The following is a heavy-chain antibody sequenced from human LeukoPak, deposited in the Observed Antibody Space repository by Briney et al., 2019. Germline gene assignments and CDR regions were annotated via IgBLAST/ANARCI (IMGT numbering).Heavy chain of an antibody. J-gene: IGHJ4*02. CDR3: ASIIAARPEAGIDY. V-gene: IGHV1-46*01. D-gene: IGHD6-6*01. CDR1: GYTFTSYY. CDR2: INPSGGST. Sequence: ASVKVSCKASGYTFTSYYMHWVRQAPGQGLEWMGIINPSGGSTSYAQKFQGRVTISVDTSKNQFSLKLSSVTAADTAVYYCASIIAARPEAGIDYWGQGTLVTVSS.